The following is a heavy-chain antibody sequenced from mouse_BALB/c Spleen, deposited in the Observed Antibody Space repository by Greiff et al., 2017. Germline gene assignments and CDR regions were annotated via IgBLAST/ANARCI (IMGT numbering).Heavy chain of an antibody. V-gene: IGHV14-3*02. Sequence: EVQLQQSGAELVKPGASVKLSCTASGFNIKDTYMHWVKQRPEQGLEWIGRIDPANGNTKYDPKFQGKATITADTSSNTAYLQLSSLTSEDTAVYYCASLGYYDYDGGGFAYWGQGTLVTVSA. CDR3: ASLGYYDYDGGGFAY. J-gene: IGHJ3*01. CDR2: IDPANGNT. CDR1: GFNIKDTY. D-gene: IGHD2-4*01.